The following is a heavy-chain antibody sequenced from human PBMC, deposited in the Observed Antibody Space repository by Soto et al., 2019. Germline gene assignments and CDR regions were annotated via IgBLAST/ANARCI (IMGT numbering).Heavy chain of an antibody. V-gene: IGHV4-59*01. CDR1: GGSISSNY. J-gene: IGHJ4*02. CDR3: ARYRREAVAGYTLDN. Sequence: ILSLTCTVSGGSISSNYWTWIRQPPGKGLEWIGYVYNSGSTNYNPSLKSRVTISEDTSKSQFSLKVNSMTAADTAVYYCARYRREAVAGYTLDNWGQGILVTVSS. D-gene: IGHD6-13*01. CDR2: VYNSGST.